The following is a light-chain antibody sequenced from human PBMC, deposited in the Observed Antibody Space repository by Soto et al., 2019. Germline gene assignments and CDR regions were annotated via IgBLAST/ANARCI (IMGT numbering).Light chain of an antibody. CDR1: QNIRNY. CDR3: QQFETYRT. CDR2: DAS. V-gene: IGKV1-5*01. J-gene: IGKJ3*01. Sequence: DIQMTQSPSTLSASLGDRVTITCRASQNIRNYLAWYQQKPGKVPRLLIYDASTLESGVPSRFSGSGYGTDFTLTISSLQPDAFGTYYCQQFETYRTFGPGTIVDFK.